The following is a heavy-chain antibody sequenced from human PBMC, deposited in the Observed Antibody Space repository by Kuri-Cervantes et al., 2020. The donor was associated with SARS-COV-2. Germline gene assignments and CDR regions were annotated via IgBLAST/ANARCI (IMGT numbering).Heavy chain of an antibody. CDR1: GFTFSSYW. CDR2: IKQDGSEK. D-gene: IGHD1-26*01. J-gene: IGHJ4*02. CDR3: AKIKIGWELLRDSLDY. V-gene: IGHV3-7*01. Sequence: GESLKISCAACGFTFSSYWMSWVRQAPGKGLEWVANIKQDGSEKYYVDSVKGRFTISRDNAKNSLYLQMNSLRAEDTAVYYCAKIKIGWELLRDSLDYWGQGTLVTVSS.